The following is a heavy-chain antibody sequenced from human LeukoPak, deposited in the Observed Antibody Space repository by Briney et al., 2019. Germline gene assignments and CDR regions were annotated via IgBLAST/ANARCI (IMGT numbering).Heavy chain of an antibody. Sequence: ASVKVSCKVSGYTLTELSMRWVRQAPGKGLEWMGGFDPEDGETIYAQKFQGRVTMTEDTSTDTAYMELSSLRSEATAVYYCATGSYDSSGYPYAFDIWGQGTMVTVSS. J-gene: IGHJ3*02. V-gene: IGHV1-24*01. CDR1: GYTLTELS. CDR2: FDPEDGET. D-gene: IGHD3-22*01. CDR3: ATGSYDSSGYPYAFDI.